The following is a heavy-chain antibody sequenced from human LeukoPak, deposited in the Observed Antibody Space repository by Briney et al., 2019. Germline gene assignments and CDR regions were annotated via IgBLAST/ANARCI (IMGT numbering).Heavy chain of an antibody. D-gene: IGHD7-27*01. J-gene: IGHJ5*02. CDR2: IIPILGIA. CDR3: ARVPNWPRGWFDP. CDR1: GGTFSSYA. V-gene: IGHV1-69*04. Sequence: ASVKVSCKASGGTFSSYAISWVRQAPGQGLEWMGRIIPILGIANYAQKFQGRVTITADKSTSTAYMELSSLRSEDTAVYYCARVPNWPRGWFDPWGQGTLVTVSS.